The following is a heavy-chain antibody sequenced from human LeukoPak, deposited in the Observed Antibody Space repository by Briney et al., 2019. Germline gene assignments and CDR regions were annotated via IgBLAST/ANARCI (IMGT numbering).Heavy chain of an antibody. CDR2: IYPLDSDT. CDR3: ARHPQTYSSGWYLWDY. V-gene: IGHV5-51*01. Sequence: PGESLKISCKGSGYSLTRYWVGWVRQMPGKGLEWMGIIYPLDSDTRYGPSFQGQVTISADKSTNTAYLQWSSLKASDTGMYYCARHPQTYSSGWYLWDYWGQGTLVTVSS. D-gene: IGHD6-19*01. J-gene: IGHJ4*02. CDR1: GYSLTRYW.